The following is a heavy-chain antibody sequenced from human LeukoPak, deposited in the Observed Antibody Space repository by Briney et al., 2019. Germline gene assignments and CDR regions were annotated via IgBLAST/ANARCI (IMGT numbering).Heavy chain of an antibody. J-gene: IGHJ4*02. CDR3: AKDTFYLDIVLMAPRGYFDY. Sequence: GASVKVSCKASGGTFSSYAISWVRQAPGQGLEWMGGIIPIFGTANYAQKFQGRVTITADESTSTAYMELSSLRSEDTAVYYCAKDTFYLDIVLMAPRGYFDYWGQGTLVTVSS. CDR1: GGTFSSYA. D-gene: IGHD2-8*01. V-gene: IGHV1-69*13. CDR2: IIPIFGTA.